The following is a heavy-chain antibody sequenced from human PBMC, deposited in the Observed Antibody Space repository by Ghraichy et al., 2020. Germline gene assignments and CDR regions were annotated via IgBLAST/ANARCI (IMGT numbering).Heavy chain of an antibody. V-gene: IGHV3-33*01. Sequence: GESLRLSCAASGFTFSSYGMHWVRQAPGKGLEWVAVTWYDGSNRYYTDSVKGRFTISRDNSKNTLNLQMNSLRAEDTAIYYCARKSGSGSYYNRESYYYYYGMDVWGQGTTVTVSS. J-gene: IGHJ6*02. CDR2: TWYDGSNR. D-gene: IGHD3-10*01. CDR3: ARKSGSGSYYNRESYYYYYGMDV. CDR1: GFTFSSYG.